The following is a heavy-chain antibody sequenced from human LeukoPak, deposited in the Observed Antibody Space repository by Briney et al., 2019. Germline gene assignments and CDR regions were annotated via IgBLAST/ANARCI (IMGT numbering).Heavy chain of an antibody. V-gene: IGHV3-21*06. CDR1: GFIFSNYG. CDR2: ISFSSTHI. D-gene: IGHD5-18*01. CDR3: ARDARDTAMAQSGARVSDTNECYYYYMDV. Sequence: GGSLRLSCAASGFIFSNYGMSWVRQAPGKGLEWVSSISFSSTHIYYADSIQGRFTISRDNAENSLYLQMNSLRAEDTAVYYCARDARDTAMAQSGARVSDTNECYYYYMDVWGKGTTVTVSS. J-gene: IGHJ6*03.